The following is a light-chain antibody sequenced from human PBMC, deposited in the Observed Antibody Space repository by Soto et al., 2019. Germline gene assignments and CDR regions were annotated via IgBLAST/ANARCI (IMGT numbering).Light chain of an antibody. CDR3: TSFTTSTTWV. J-gene: IGLJ3*02. CDR2: EVS. Sequence: QSVLTQPPSVSGSPGQSVAISCTGTSSDVGSYNRVSWYQHHPGTAPKLLIYEVSNRPSGVPDRFSGSKSGNTASLTISGLQAEDEAHYYCTSFTTSTTWVFGGGTKVTVL. CDR1: SSDVGSYNR. V-gene: IGLV2-18*02.